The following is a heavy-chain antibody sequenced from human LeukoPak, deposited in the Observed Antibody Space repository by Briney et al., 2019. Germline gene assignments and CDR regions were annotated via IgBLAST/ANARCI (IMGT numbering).Heavy chain of an antibody. CDR2: ISSSSSYI. CDR1: GFTFSSYS. J-gene: IGHJ6*03. D-gene: IGHD3-9*01. Sequence: GSLRLSRAASGFTFSSYSMNWVRQAPGKGLEWVSSISSSSSYIYYADSVKGRFTISRDNAKNSLYLQMNSLRAEDTAVYYCARDRGYDILTDYYYYMDVWGKGTTVTISS. V-gene: IGHV3-21*01. CDR3: ARDRGYDILTDYYYYMDV.